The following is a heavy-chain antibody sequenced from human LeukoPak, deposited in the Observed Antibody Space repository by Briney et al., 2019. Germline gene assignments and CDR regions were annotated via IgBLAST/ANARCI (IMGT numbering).Heavy chain of an antibody. D-gene: IGHD5/OR15-5a*01. CDR2: INQDGSEK. Sequence: PGGSLRLSCAASGFTFSSFWMSWVRQAPGKGLEWVANINQDGSEKYCVDSVKGRFTISGDTAKNSLYLQMNSLRAEDTAVYYCAGRPSSTIPWGQGTLVTVSS. V-gene: IGHV3-7*01. CDR3: AGRPSSTIP. J-gene: IGHJ4*02. CDR1: GFTFSSFW.